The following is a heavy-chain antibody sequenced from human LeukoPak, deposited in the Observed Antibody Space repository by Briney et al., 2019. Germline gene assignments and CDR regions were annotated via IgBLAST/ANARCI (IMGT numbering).Heavy chain of an antibody. D-gene: IGHD2-2*01. V-gene: IGHV1-8*03. CDR1: GYTFTSYD. CDR2: MNPNSGNT. Sequence: ASVKVSCKASGYTFTSYDINWVRQATGQGLGWMGWMNPNSGNTGYAQKFQGRVTITRNTSISTAYMELSSLRSEDTAVYYCARGPAAMGYYYYYYMDVWGKGTTVTVSS. CDR3: ARGPAAMGYYYYYYMDV. J-gene: IGHJ6*03.